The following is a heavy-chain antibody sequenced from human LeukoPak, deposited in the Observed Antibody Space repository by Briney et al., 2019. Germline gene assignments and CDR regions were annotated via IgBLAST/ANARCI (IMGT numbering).Heavy chain of an antibody. D-gene: IGHD3-22*01. CDR2: ISAYNDNT. CDR1: GYTFTSYG. J-gene: IGHJ4*02. CDR3: ARGGDHYYDSRGYYRSFDY. Sequence: ASVKVSCKASGYTFTSYGISWVRQAPGQGLEWMGWISAYNDNTHYAQKLQGRVTMTTDTSTSTAYMELRSLRSDDTAVYYCARGGDHYYDSRGYYRSFDYWGQGTLVTVSS. V-gene: IGHV1-18*01.